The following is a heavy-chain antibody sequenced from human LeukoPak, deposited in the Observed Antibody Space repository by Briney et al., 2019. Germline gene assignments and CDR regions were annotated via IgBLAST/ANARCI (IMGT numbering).Heavy chain of an antibody. V-gene: IGHV1-24*01. D-gene: IGHD5-24*01. CDR2: FDPEDGET. J-gene: IGHJ4*02. CDR3: ARDDVDGYNFTFDY. CDR1: GYTLTELS. Sequence: ASVKVSCKVSGYTLTELSMHWVRQAPGKGLEWMGGFDPEDGETIYAQKFQGRVTMTEDTSTDTAYMELSILRSEDTAVYYCARDDVDGYNFTFDYWGQGTLVAVSS.